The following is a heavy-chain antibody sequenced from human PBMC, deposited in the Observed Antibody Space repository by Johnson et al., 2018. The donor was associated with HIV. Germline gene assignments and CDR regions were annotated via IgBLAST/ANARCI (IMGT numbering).Heavy chain of an antibody. CDR3: ARDGRDLVTRGAFDI. CDR1: GFTFSSYW. J-gene: IGHJ3*02. D-gene: IGHD5-18*01. V-gene: IGHV3-7*01. Sequence: VQLVESGGGVVQPGRSLRLSCAASGFTFSSYWMSWVRQAPGKGLDWVANIKQDGGEKYYADSVKGRFTITRDKSKNTLYLQMNSLRAEDTAVYYCARDGRDLVTRGAFDIWGQGTVVTVSS. CDR2: IKQDGGEK.